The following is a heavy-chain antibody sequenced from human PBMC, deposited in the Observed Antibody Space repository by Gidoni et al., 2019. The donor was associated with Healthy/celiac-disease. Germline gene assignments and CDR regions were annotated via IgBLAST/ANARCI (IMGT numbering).Heavy chain of an antibody. Sequence: EVQLVAFGGGLVQPGGSRRLSCAASGFTFSSYWMSWVRQAPGKGLEWVANIKQDGSEKYYVDSVKGRFTISRDNAKNSLYLQMNSLRAEDTAVYYCARGLVSYYFDYWGQGTLVTVSS. J-gene: IGHJ4*02. V-gene: IGHV3-7*03. CDR3: ARGLVSYYFDY. CDR2: IKQDGSEK. D-gene: IGHD6-6*01. CDR1: GFTFSSYW.